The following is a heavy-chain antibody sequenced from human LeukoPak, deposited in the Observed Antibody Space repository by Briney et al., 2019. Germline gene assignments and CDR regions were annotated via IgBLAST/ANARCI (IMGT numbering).Heavy chain of an antibody. V-gene: IGHV4-59*01. CDR2: IYYSGST. D-gene: IGHD7-27*01. CDR1: GGSISSYY. Sequence: SETLSLTCTVSGGSISSYYWSWIRQPPGKGLEWIGYIYYSGSTNYNPSLKSRVTISVDTSKNQFSLKLSSVTAADTAVYYCAKTELGAQGNFDLWGRGTLVTVSS. J-gene: IGHJ2*01. CDR3: AKTELGAQGNFDL.